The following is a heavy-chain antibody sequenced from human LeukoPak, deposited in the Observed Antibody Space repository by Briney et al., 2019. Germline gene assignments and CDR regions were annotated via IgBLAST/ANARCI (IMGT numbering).Heavy chain of an antibody. V-gene: IGHV3-53*01. D-gene: IGHD3-22*01. CDR1: GFTVVSNY. Sequence: GGSPRLSCAASGFTVVSNYMSWVCQAPGKGLEWVSVNYSGGSTYYADSVKGRFTISRDNSKNTLYLQMNSLRAEDTAVYYCAKDLRSGSGYYYYFDYWGQGTLVTVSS. J-gene: IGHJ4*02. CDR3: AKDLRSGSGYYYYFDY. CDR2: NYSGGST.